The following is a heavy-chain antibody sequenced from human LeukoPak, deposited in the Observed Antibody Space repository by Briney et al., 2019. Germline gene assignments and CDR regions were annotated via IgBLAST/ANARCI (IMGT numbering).Heavy chain of an antibody. Sequence: ASVTASCKSSGYTFTAYYIHWIRQAPGQGLEWMGWVNPDSGDTNYTQKYQGRLTLTRDTSVTTVYMELSSLTSDDTAVYYCARVWDASGWSNWFDPWGQGTLVTVSS. J-gene: IGHJ5*02. D-gene: IGHD6-19*01. CDR3: ARVWDASGWSNWFDP. V-gene: IGHV1-2*02. CDR1: GYTFTAYY. CDR2: VNPDSGDT.